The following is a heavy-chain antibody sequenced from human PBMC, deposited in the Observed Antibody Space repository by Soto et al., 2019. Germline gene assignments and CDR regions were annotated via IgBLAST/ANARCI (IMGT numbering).Heavy chain of an antibody. D-gene: IGHD3-3*01. CDR3: ARVPAYYDFWSGYYLLDYFDY. CDR1: GGSFSGYY. V-gene: IGHV4-34*01. J-gene: IGHJ4*02. Sequence: KSXETLSLTCSVYGGSFSGYYWSWIRQPPGKGLDWIGEINHSGSTNYNPSLKSRVTISVDTSKNQFSLKLSSVTAADTAVYYCARVPAYYDFWSGYYLLDYFDYWGQEPLVTVS. CDR2: INHSGST.